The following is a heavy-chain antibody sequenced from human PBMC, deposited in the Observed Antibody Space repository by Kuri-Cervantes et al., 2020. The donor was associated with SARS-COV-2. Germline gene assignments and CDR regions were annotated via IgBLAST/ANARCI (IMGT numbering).Heavy chain of an antibody. J-gene: IGHJ6*02. CDR2: INAGNGNT. CDR3: ARPTVTHYYYYGMDV. V-gene: IGHV1-3*01. CDR1: GYTFTSYA. Sequence: ASVKVSCKASGYTFTSYAMHWVRQAPGQRLEWMGWINAGNGNTKYSQKFQGRVTITRDTSTSTVYMELSSLRSEGTAVYYCARPTVTHYYYYGMDVWGQGTTVTVSS. D-gene: IGHD4-17*01.